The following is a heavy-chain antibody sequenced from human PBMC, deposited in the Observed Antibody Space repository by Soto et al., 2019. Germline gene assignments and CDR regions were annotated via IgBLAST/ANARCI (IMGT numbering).Heavy chain of an antibody. CDR1: AGSITTSY. CDR2: ISYRGST. D-gene: IGHD3-22*01. J-gene: IGHJ5*02. V-gene: IGHV4-59*01. Sequence: SETLSLTCTVSAGSITTSYWSWSRQHLGKALEWIGYISYRGSTNYNPSLKSRLTISIDTSKSQISLKLTSMTTADTAVYYCASSGIVGREVDTWFDPWGQGTLVTVSS. CDR3: ASSGIVGREVDTWFDP.